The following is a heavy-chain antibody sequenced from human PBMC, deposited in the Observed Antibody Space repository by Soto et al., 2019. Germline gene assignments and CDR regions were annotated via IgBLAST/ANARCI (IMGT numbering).Heavy chain of an antibody. CDR1: GFTFSSYA. J-gene: IGHJ6*02. CDR3: ARDRGYDILTGYYSYGMDV. CDR2: ISYDGSNK. Sequence: GGSLRLSCAASGFTFSSYAMHWVRQAPGKGLEWVAVISYDGSNKYYADSVKGRFTISRDNSKNTLYLQMNSLRAEDTAVYYCARDRGYDILTGYYSYGMDVWGQGTTVTVSS. V-gene: IGHV3-30-3*01. D-gene: IGHD3-9*01.